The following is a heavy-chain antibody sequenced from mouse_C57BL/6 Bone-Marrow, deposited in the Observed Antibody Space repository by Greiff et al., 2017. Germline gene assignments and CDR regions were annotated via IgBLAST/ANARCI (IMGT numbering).Heavy chain of an antibody. CDR2: ISDGGSYT. CDR1: GFTFSSYA. CDR3: ARDWGWYSWFAY. Sequence: EVKVVESGGGLVKPGGSLKLSCAASGFTFSSYAMSWVRQTPEKRLEWVATISDGGSYTYYPDNVKGRFTISRDNAKNNLYLQMSHLKSEDTAMYYCARDWGWYSWFAYWGQGTLVTVSA. V-gene: IGHV5-4*01. D-gene: IGHD2-1*01. J-gene: IGHJ3*01.